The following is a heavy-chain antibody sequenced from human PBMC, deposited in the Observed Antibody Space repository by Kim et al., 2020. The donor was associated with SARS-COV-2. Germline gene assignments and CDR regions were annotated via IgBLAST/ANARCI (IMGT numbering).Heavy chain of an antibody. V-gene: IGHV3-33*06. D-gene: IGHD5-18*01. Sequence: GGSLRLSCAASGFTFSAYAMHWVRQAPGKGLEWVAVIWYDGSNKYYADSVKGRFTISRDNSNNTLYLQMNSLRAEDTAVYYCAKDLHLWLQGSFDYWGQGTLLSASS. CDR1: GFTFSAYA. CDR3: AKDLHLWLQGSFDY. CDR2: IWYDGSNK. J-gene: IGHJ4*02.